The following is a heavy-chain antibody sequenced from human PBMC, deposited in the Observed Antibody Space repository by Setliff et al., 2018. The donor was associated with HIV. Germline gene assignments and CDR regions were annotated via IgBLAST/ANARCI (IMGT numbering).Heavy chain of an antibody. CDR1: GFTFDDYN. CDR2: IRNDGGAI. CDR3: AKDDGSGSIDH. J-gene: IGHJ4*02. D-gene: IGHD3-22*01. Sequence: GGSLRLSCSASGFTFDDYNMHWVRQAPGKVLEWVSIIRNDGGAISYADSLKCRFTSSRDNSKNSLYLQMYSLRTEDTALYYCAKDDGSGSIDHWGLGTLVTVSS. V-gene: IGHV3-43*01.